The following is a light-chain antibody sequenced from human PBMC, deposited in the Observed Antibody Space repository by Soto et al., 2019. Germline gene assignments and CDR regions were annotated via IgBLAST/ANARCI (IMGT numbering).Light chain of an antibody. CDR2: WAS. Sequence: DIVMTQSPDSLAVSLGERATINCKSSQSLFYSPNNKTYLAWYQHKAGQSPKLLIYWASNRESGVTDRFSGSVSGTDFTLTISSLQAEDVAVYYCQQYYRVPQLTFGAGTKVEIK. CDR3: QQYYRVPQLT. J-gene: IGKJ4*01. V-gene: IGKV4-1*01. CDR1: QSLFYSPNNKTY.